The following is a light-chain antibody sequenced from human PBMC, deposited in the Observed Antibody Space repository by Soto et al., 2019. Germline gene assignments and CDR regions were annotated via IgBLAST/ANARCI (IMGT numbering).Light chain of an antibody. CDR1: QSINDN. V-gene: IGKV3-15*01. CDR3: QQYNNWPWT. CDR2: GAS. J-gene: IGKJ1*01. Sequence: ETVLTQSPATLSVSPGGGATLSCRTSQSINDNLAWYQQKPGQPPRLLMYGASTRATGLPARFSGSGSGTDFTLTISSLQSEDFAVYYCQQYNNWPWTFGQGTKVDIK.